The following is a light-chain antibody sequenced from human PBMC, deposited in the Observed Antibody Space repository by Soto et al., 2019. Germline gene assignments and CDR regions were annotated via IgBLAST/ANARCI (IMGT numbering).Light chain of an antibody. CDR3: QQYNNWPPKT. V-gene: IGKV3-15*01. Sequence: EIVMTQSPATLSVSPGERATLSCRASQSVSSYLAWYQQKPGQAPRLLIYGASTRATGIPARFSGSGSGTEFTLTISSLQSEDFAVYYCQQYNNWPPKTFGQGTKLEIK. CDR1: QSVSSY. CDR2: GAS. J-gene: IGKJ2*01.